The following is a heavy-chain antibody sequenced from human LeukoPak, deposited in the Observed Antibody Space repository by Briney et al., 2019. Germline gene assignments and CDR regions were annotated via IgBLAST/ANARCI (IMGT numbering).Heavy chain of an antibody. Sequence: GGSLRLSCAASGFTFSNYAMSWVRQAPEKGLEWVSAIVGTGTTTYYADSVKGRFTISRDNSKNTLYLQMNSLRAEDTAVYYCAKDYDFWSGYSDAFDIWGQGTMVTVSS. CDR3: AKDYDFWSGYSDAFDI. D-gene: IGHD3-3*01. J-gene: IGHJ3*02. CDR1: GFTFSNYA. V-gene: IGHV3-23*01. CDR2: IVGTGTTT.